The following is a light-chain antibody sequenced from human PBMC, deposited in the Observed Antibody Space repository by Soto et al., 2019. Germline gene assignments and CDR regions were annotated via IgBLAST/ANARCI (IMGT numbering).Light chain of an antibody. J-gene: IGKJ1*01. Sequence: DIQMTQSPSSLSASVGDRITITCRASQSISRYLNWYQHKPGKAPKLLINAASSLERGVPSMFSGGGSGTDFTLNIRSLQPDDFATYYCQQKYRANPWTFGQGTKVEVK. CDR1: QSISRY. CDR2: AAS. CDR3: QQKYRANPWT. V-gene: IGKV1-39*01.